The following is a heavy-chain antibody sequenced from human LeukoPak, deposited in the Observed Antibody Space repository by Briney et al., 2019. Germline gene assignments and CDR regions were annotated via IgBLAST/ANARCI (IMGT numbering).Heavy chain of an antibody. Sequence: GGSLRLSCAASGFTFSRYAMAWVRQAPAKGLEWVSTIGGSADSTYYADSVKGRFTISRDNSKNTLFLQMDSLRAEDTAVYYCTKGGLQHYENWGQGTLVTVSS. V-gene: IGHV3-23*01. CDR3: TKGGLQHYEN. J-gene: IGHJ4*02. CDR2: IGGSADST. D-gene: IGHD4-11*01. CDR1: GFTFSRYA.